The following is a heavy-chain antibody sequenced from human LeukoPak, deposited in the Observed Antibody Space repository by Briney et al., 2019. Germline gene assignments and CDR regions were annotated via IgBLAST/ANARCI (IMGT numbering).Heavy chain of an antibody. CDR1: GGSISSGSYY. CDR3: ARDRGVPAHPTIAVAGYNWFDP. V-gene: IGHV4-61*02. J-gene: IGHJ5*02. Sequence: SETLSLTCTVSGGSISSGSYYWSWIRQPAGKGLEWIGRIYTSGSTNYNPSLKSRVTISVDTSKNQFSLKLSSVTAADTAVYYCARDRGVPAHPTIAVAGYNWFDPWGQGTLVTVSS. D-gene: IGHD6-19*01. CDR2: IYTSGST.